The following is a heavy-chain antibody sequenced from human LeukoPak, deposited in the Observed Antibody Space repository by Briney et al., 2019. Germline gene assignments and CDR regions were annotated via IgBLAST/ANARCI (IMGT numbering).Heavy chain of an antibody. CDR1: GFSFSGDW. J-gene: IGHJ4*02. V-gene: IGHV3-74*01. Sequence: GGSLRLSCTASGFSFSGDWMHWAGQLPGEGRGWVSRISPTGSTTSYADSVKGRFTVSRDNAKNTLYLQVNNLRAEDTAVYYCARGPNSNWSGLDFWGQGTLLTVSS. CDR2: ISPTGSTT. CDR3: ARGPNSNWSGLDF. D-gene: IGHD6-6*01.